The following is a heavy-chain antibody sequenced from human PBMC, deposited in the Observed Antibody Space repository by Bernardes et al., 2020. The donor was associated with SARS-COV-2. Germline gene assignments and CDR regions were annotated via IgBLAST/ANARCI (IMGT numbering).Heavy chain of an antibody. CDR3: ARAEDILTYYYYGMDV. Sequence: ASVKVSCKASGYTFTSYDINWVRQATGQGLEWMGWMNPNSGNTGYAQKFQGRVTMTRNTSISTAYMELSSLRSEDTAVYYCARAEDILTYYYYGMDVWGQGTTVTVSS. CDR2: MNPNSGNT. D-gene: IGHD3-9*01. CDR1: GYTFTSYD. V-gene: IGHV1-8*01. J-gene: IGHJ6*02.